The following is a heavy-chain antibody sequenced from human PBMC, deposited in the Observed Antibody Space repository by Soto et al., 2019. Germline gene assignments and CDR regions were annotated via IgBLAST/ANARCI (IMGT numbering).Heavy chain of an antibody. Sequence: QVQLVQSGAEVKTPGSSVKVSCKASGGTLSDYAISWVRQAPGQGLEWMGGIMPTVDSANYAQKFQGRVTITADESASTLYLELRSLTSDDTAVYYCARGEDDYGDFGSMDVWGQGTSVTVSS. D-gene: IGHD4-17*01. CDR1: GGTLSDYA. CDR3: ARGEDDYGDFGSMDV. J-gene: IGHJ6*02. V-gene: IGHV1-69*01. CDR2: IMPTVDSA.